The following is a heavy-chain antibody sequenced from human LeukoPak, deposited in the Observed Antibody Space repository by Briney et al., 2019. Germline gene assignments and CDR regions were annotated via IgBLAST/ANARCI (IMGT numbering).Heavy chain of an antibody. Sequence: ASVKVSCKASGYTFTGYYMHWVRQAPGQGLEWMGWINPNSGGTNYAQKFQGRVTMTRDTTISTAYMELSRLRSDDTAVYYCARDLEQWLAPWDYWGQGTLVTVSS. CDR3: ARDLEQWLAPWDY. J-gene: IGHJ4*02. D-gene: IGHD6-19*01. V-gene: IGHV1-2*02. CDR2: INPNSGGT. CDR1: GYTFTGYY.